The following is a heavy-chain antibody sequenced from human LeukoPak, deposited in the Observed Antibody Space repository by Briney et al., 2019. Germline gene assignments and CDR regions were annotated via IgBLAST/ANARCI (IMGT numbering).Heavy chain of an antibody. CDR2: ISGSGGST. Sequence: GGSLRLSCAASGFTVSNNYMSWVRQAPGKGLEWVSAISGSGGSTYYADSVKGRFTISRDNSKNTLYLQMNSLRAEDTAVYYCAKARGGYGSGYWGQGTLVTVSS. CDR1: GFTVSNNY. CDR3: AKARGGYGSGY. J-gene: IGHJ4*02. V-gene: IGHV3-23*01. D-gene: IGHD3-10*01.